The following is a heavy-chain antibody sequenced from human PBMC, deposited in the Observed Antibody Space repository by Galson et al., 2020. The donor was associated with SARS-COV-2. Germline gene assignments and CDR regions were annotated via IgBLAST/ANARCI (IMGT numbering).Heavy chain of an antibody. D-gene: IGHD3-10*01. CDR1: GGSISSYY. Sequence: ASETLSLTCTVSGGSISSYYWSWIRQPAGKGLEWIGRIYTSGSTNYNPSLKSRVTMSVDTSKNQFSLKLSSVTAADTAVYYCAREGKGYYGSGSYYPSRYNAQAAAFDIWGQGTMVTVSS. CDR2: IYTSGST. CDR3: AREGKGYYGSGSYYPSRYNAQAAAFDI. J-gene: IGHJ3*02. V-gene: IGHV4-4*07.